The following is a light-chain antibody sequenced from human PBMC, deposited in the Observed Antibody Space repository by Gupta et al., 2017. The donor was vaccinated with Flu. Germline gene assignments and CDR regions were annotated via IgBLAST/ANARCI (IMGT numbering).Light chain of an antibody. CDR3: QHDNYYHT. J-gene: IGKJ2*01. Sequence: EIVMTQSPATLSVSPGERATLSCRASQSVSSNLAWYQQKSGQAPRLLIYGASTRATGIPARFRGSGSTTEFTLTISSLQSEDFAVYYCQHDNYYHTFGQGTKLEIK. V-gene: IGKV3-15*01. CDR1: QSVSSN. CDR2: GAS.